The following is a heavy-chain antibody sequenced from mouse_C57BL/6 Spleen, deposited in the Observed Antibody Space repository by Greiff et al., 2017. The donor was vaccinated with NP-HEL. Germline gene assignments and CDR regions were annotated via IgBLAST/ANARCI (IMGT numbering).Heavy chain of an antibody. V-gene: IGHV1-82*01. Sequence: LQESGPELVKPGASVKISCKASGYAFSSSWMNWVKQRPGKGLEWIGRIYPGDGDTNYNGKFKGKATLTADKSSSTAYMQLSSLTSEDSAVYFCARTTTVVPSMDYWGQGTSVTVSS. CDR2: IYPGDGDT. CDR1: GYAFSSSW. J-gene: IGHJ4*01. CDR3: ARTTTVVPSMDY. D-gene: IGHD1-1*01.